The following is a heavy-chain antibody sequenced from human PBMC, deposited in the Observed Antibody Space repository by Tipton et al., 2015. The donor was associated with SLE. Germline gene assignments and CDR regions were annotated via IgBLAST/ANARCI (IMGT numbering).Heavy chain of an antibody. J-gene: IGHJ4*02. CDR1: GGTFSSYT. D-gene: IGHD3-22*01. CDR2: IIPILGIA. CDR3: ARDHYYDSSGYTY. Sequence: QVQLVQSGAEVKKPGSSVKVSCKASGGTFSSYTISWVRQAPGQGLEWMGRIIPILGIANYAQKFQGRVTMTRDTSTSTVYMELSSLRSEDTAVYYCARDHYYDSSGYTYWGQGTLVTVSS. V-gene: IGHV1-69*09.